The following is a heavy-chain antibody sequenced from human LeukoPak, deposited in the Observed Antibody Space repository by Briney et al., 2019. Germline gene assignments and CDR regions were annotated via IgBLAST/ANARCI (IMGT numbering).Heavy chain of an antibody. CDR1: GFTFSNYG. D-gene: IGHD6-19*01. J-gene: IGHJ4*02. V-gene: IGHV3-66*01. CDR3: ARALDSSGWYRLLDY. Sequence: GGSLRLSCAASGFTFSNYGMSWVRQAPGKGLEWVSVIYSGGSTYYADSVKGRFTISRDNSKNTLYLQMNSLRAEDTAVYYCARALDSSGWYRLLDYWGQGTLVTVSS. CDR2: IYSGGST.